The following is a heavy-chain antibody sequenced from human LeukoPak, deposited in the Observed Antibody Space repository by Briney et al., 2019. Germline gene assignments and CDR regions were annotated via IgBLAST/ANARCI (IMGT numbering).Heavy chain of an antibody. CDR1: GGSISSYY. V-gene: IGHV4-59*01. D-gene: IGHD4-17*01. Sequence: SETLSLTCTVSGGSISSYYWSWIRQPPGKGLEWIGYIYYSVSTNYNPSLKSRVTISVDTSKHQFSLKLSSVTAADTAVYYCARVPDPSVNYYYCMDVWGKGTTVTVSS. CDR2: IYYSVST. CDR3: ARVPDPSVNYYYCMDV. J-gene: IGHJ6*04.